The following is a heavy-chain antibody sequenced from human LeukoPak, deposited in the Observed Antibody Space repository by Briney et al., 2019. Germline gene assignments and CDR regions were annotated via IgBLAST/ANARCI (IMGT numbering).Heavy chain of an antibody. CDR2: LSRGGSTT. J-gene: IGHJ4*02. Sequence: GGTLSLSCTGTGFAFNMFDIDWVRQAPGKGLEWVSGLSRGGSTTNYADSVKGRFTISRDKSQNSVFLQLNSLRPEDTAVYYCARQQRIRHCSEGVCTEGYYFDYWGQGTLVTVSS. V-gene: IGHV3-23*01. CDR3: ARQQRIRHCSEGVCTEGYYFDY. CDR1: GFAFNMFD. D-gene: IGHD2-15*01.